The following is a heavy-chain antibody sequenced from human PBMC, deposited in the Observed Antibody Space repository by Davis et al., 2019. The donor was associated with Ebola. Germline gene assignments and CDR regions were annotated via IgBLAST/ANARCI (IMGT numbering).Heavy chain of an antibody. CDR1: GYTFTGFH. CDR3: ARSSYYYGSGNSFFDY. CDR2: INPNSGGT. Sequence: ASVKVSCKASGYTFTGFHIHWVRQAPGQGLEWMGWINPNSGGTNYAQKFQGRVTMTRDTSISTAYMELSRLRSDDTAVYYCARSSYYYGSGNSFFDYWGQGTLVTVSS. J-gene: IGHJ4*02. V-gene: IGHV1-2*02. D-gene: IGHD3-10*01.